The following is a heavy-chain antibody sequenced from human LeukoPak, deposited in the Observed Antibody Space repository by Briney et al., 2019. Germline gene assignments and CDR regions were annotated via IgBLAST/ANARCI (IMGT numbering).Heavy chain of an antibody. Sequence: SETLSLTCTVSGASVSGSAYYWGWIRQPPGKGLEWIGNIYYSGSTYYNPSLKSRVTISVDTSKNQFSLKLSSVTAADTAVYYCASLYCGGDCYIDYWGQGTLVTVSS. CDR2: IYYSGST. V-gene: IGHV4-39*01. CDR3: ASLYCGGDCYIDY. D-gene: IGHD2-21*02. CDR1: GASVSGSAYY. J-gene: IGHJ4*02.